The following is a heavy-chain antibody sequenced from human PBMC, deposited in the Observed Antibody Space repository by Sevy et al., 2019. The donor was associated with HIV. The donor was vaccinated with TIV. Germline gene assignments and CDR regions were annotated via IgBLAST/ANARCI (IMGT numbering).Heavy chain of an antibody. D-gene: IGHD3-10*01. J-gene: IGHJ3*02. CDR3: ARAYGSGSYYKGYAFDI. Sequence: SETLSLTCTVSGGSISSGDYYWSWIRQPPGKGLEWIGYIYYSGSTYYNPSLKSRVTISVDTFKNQFSLKLSSVTAADTAVYYCARAYGSGSYYKGYAFDIWGQGTMVTVSS. CDR2: IYYSGST. CDR1: GGSISSGDYY. V-gene: IGHV4-30-4*01.